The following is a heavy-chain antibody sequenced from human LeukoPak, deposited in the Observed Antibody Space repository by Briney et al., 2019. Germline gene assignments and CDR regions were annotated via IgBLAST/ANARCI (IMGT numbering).Heavy chain of an antibody. CDR3: ARGADYYYYYMDV. J-gene: IGHJ6*03. Sequence: SVKVSCKASGYTFTDYYMHWVRQAPGQGLEWMGRMIPIFGTANYAQKFQGRVTITTDESTSTAYMELSSLRSEDTAVYYCARGADYYYYYMDVWGKGTTVTVSS. V-gene: IGHV1-69*05. CDR1: GYTFTDYY. CDR2: MIPIFGTA.